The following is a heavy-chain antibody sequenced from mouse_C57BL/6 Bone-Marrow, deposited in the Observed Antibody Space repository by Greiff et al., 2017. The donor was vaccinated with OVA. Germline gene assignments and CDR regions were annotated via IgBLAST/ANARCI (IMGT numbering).Heavy chain of an antibody. V-gene: IGHV1-72*01. Sequence: VQLQQSGAELVKPGASVKLSCKASGYTFTSYWMHWVKQRPGRGLEWIGRIDPNSGGTKYNEKFKSKATLTVDKPSSTAYMQLSSLTSEDSAVYYCAREGTYYYGSSYVGYWGQGTTLTVSS. CDR2: IDPNSGGT. CDR3: AREGTYYYGSSYVGY. D-gene: IGHD1-1*01. J-gene: IGHJ2*01. CDR1: GYTFTSYW.